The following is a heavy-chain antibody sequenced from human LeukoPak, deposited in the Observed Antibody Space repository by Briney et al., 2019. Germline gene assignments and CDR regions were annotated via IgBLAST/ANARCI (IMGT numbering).Heavy chain of an antibody. CDR1: GGTFSSYA. CDR2: IIPIFGTA. V-gene: IGHV1-69*13. Sequence: SVKVSCKASGGTFSSYAISWVRQAPGQGLEWMGGIIPIFGTANYAQKFQGRVTITADESTSTAYMKLSSLRSEDTAVYYCASPGGHYYGSGSYYKFDYWGQGTLVTVSS. CDR3: ASPGGHYYGSGSYYKFDY. D-gene: IGHD3-10*01. J-gene: IGHJ4*02.